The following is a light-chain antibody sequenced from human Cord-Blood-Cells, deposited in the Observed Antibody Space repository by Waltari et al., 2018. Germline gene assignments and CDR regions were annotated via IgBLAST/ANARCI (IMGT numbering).Light chain of an antibody. V-gene: IGKV1-5*03. J-gene: IGKJ1*01. Sequence: DIQMTQSPSTLSASVGDRVTITCRASQSISSWLAWYQQKPGKAPKLLIYKASSLESGVPSRFSGSGSGTEFTLTISSLQPDDFATYYCQQYNSYLWTFGQGTKVAIK. CDR3: QQYNSYLWT. CDR1: QSISSW. CDR2: KAS.